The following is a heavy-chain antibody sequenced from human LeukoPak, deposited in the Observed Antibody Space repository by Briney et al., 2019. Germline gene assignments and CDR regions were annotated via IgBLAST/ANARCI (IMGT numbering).Heavy chain of an antibody. CDR3: AKDGARDGYNYPDY. CDR2: ISGSGDFT. D-gene: IGHD5-24*01. V-gene: IGHV3-23*01. J-gene: IGHJ4*02. Sequence: GGSLRLSCAASGLTFSSYTMNWVRQAPGKGLEWVSDISGSGDFTYYADSVKGRFTISRDKSKNTLYLQMNSLKAEDTAVYYCAKDGARDGYNYPDYWGQGTLVTVSS. CDR1: GLTFSSYT.